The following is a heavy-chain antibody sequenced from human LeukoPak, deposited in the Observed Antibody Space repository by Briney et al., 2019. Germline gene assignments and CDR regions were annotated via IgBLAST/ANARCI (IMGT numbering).Heavy chain of an antibody. CDR3: AKGGAYNSYFDY. CDR2: IRYDGSNK. Sequence: GGSLSLSCAASGFTFSSYGMHWVRQAPGKGLEWMAFIRYDGSNKYYADSVKGRFTISRDNSKNTLFLQMNSLRAEDTAVYYRAKGGAYNSYFDYWGQGTLVTVSS. V-gene: IGHV3-30*02. J-gene: IGHJ4*02. CDR1: GFTFSSYG. D-gene: IGHD1-1*01.